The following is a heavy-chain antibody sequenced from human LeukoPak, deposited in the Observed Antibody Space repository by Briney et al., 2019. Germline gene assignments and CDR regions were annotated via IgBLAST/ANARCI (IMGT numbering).Heavy chain of an antibody. CDR2: IYPGDSDT. V-gene: IGHV5-51*01. D-gene: IGHD3-16*01. J-gene: IGHJ3*02. CDR1: GYSFTNYW. CDR3: ARHRSLGGQQASAFDI. Sequence: GESLKISCKDSGYSFTNYWIGWVRQMPGKGLEWMGIIYPGDSDTRYSPSFQGQVTISADKSISTAYLQWSSLKASDTAMYYCARHRSLGGQQASAFDIWGQGTMVTVSS.